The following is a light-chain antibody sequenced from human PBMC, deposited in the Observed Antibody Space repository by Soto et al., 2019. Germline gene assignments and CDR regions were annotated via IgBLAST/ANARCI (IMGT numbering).Light chain of an antibody. CDR3: LQSLHFPLT. Sequence: EIVMTQTPLSLSVTPGQSASISCRSSQTLLHSNGKSYLYWYLQKAGQAPQLLIYEVSKRFSGVPDMFSGSGAGTDFTLIISRVEAEDVGVYYCLQSLHFPLTFGGGTKVEIK. V-gene: IGKV2D-29*01. J-gene: IGKJ4*01. CDR1: QTLLHSNGKSY. CDR2: EVS.